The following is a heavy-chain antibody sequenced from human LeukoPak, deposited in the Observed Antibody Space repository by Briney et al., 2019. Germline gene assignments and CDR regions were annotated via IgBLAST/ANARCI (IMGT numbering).Heavy chain of an antibody. Sequence: SLKVSCKASGGTFSSYAISWVRQAPGQGLEWMGGIIPIFGTANYAQKFQGRVTITADESTSTAYMELSSLRSEDTAVYYCAREGYYDSSALDYWGQGTLVTVSS. CDR3: AREGYYDSSALDY. J-gene: IGHJ4*02. D-gene: IGHD3-22*01. CDR1: GGTFSSYA. CDR2: IIPIFGTA. V-gene: IGHV1-69*13.